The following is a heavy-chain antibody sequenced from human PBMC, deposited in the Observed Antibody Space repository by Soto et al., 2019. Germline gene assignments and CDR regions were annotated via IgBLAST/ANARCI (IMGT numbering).Heavy chain of an antibody. CDR2: IYSSGTI. V-gene: IGHV4-59*11. CDR1: RGSMNGHY. D-gene: IGHD3-9*01. Sequence: QVQLQESGPGLVKPSETLSLTCTVSRGSMNGHYWIWVRQPPGKGLEWIGYIYSSGTINYNPSLESRVTLSVDTPKNQFSLQLTSVTAADTAVYFCARGGNQMTIEYGMDVWGQGTTVTVSS. CDR3: ARGGNQMTIEYGMDV. J-gene: IGHJ6*02.